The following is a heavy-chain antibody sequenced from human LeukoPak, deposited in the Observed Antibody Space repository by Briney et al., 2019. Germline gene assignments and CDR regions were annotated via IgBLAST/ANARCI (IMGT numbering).Heavy chain of an antibody. J-gene: IGHJ5*02. D-gene: IGHD2-15*01. CDR3: ARYSRRICSGGSCYNIHNWFDP. CDR1: GGSISSYY. V-gene: IGHV4-59*01. Sequence: SETLSLTCTVSGGSISSYYWSWIRQPPGKGLEWIGYIYYSGSTNYNPSLKSRVTISVDTSKNQFSLELSSVTAADTAVYYCARYSRRICSGGSCYNIHNWFDPWGQGTLVTVSS. CDR2: IYYSGST.